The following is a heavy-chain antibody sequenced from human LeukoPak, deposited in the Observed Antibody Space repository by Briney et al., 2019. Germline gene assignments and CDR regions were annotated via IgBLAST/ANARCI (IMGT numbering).Heavy chain of an antibody. Sequence: SETLSLTCTVSGGSISSGGYYWSWIRQHPGKGLEWIGYIYYSGSTYYNPSLKSQVTISVDTSKNQFSLKLTSVTAADTAVYYCARDIVGERGDYWGQGTLVTVSS. CDR1: GGSISSGGYY. CDR2: IYYSGST. J-gene: IGHJ4*02. D-gene: IGHD3-16*02. CDR3: ARDIVGERGDY. V-gene: IGHV4-31*01.